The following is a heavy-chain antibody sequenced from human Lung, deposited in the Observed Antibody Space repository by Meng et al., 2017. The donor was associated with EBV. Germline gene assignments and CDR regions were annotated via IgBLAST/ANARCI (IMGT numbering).Heavy chain of an antibody. Sequence: QRQRQESGSVLVHPSQTLSLTCTVSGGSISSGNHYWSWIRQHPGKGLEYIGYIYYSGSTYYNPSLKSRVVISVDTSKNQFSLRLNSVTAADTAVYYCASLYGDSSVWYLDLWGRGTLVTVSS. CDR1: GGSISSGNHY. D-gene: IGHD4-17*01. J-gene: IGHJ2*01. V-gene: IGHV4-31*03. CDR3: ASLYGDSSVWYLDL. CDR2: IYYSGST.